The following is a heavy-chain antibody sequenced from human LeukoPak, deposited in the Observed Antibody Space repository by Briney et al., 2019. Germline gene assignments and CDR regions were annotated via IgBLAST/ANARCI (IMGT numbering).Heavy chain of an antibody. V-gene: IGHV4-34*01. J-gene: IGHJ3*02. CDR1: GGSFSGYY. CDR2: INHSGST. CDR3: ARVRSYSDAFDI. D-gene: IGHD1-26*01. Sequence: SETLSLTCAVYGGSFSGYYWSWIRQPPGKGLEWIGEINHSGSTNYNPSLKSRVTISVDTSKNQFSLKLSSVTAAHTAVYYCARVRSYSDAFDIWGQGTMVTVSS.